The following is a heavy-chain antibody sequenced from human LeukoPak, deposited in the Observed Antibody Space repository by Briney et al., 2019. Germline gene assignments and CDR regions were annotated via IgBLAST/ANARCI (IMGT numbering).Heavy chain of an antibody. Sequence: GGSLRLSFAASGFTFSSYSMNWFRQAPGKGREWVSSISSSSSYIYYADSVKGRFTISRDNAKNSLYLQMNSLRVEDTAVYYCASGPPYGSRSDYFDYWGQGTLVTVSS. D-gene: IGHD3-10*01. CDR2: ISSSSSYI. CDR1: GFTFSSYS. CDR3: ASGPPYGSRSDYFDY. J-gene: IGHJ4*02. V-gene: IGHV3-21*01.